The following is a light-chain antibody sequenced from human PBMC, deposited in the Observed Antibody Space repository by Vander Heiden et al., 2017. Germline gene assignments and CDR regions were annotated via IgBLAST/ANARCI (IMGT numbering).Light chain of an antibody. Sequence: QSALTHPASVSGSPGKSITISCTGTSSDVVTDNLVSWYQHHPGKAPKLIIYEVNRRPLGVSNRFSGSKSGNTASLTISGLQAEDEADYHCCSYAGSKSMVFGGGTSLTVL. J-gene: IGLJ3*02. CDR3: CSYAGSKSMV. CDR2: EVN. V-gene: IGLV2-23*02. CDR1: SSDVVTDNL.